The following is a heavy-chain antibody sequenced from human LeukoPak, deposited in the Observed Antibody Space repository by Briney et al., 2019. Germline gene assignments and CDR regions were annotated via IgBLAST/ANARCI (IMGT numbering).Heavy chain of an antibody. CDR3: ARDRAGGGYCSSTSCYTFDFDY. CDR2: IIPIFGTA. V-gene: IGHV1-69*01. Sequence: SVRVSCKASGGTFSSYAISWVRQAPGQGLEWMGGIIPIFGTANYAQEFQGRVTITADESTSTAYMELSSLRSEDTAVYYCARDRAGGGYCSSTSCYTFDFDYWGQGTLVTVSS. J-gene: IGHJ4*02. CDR1: GGTFSSYA. D-gene: IGHD2-2*02.